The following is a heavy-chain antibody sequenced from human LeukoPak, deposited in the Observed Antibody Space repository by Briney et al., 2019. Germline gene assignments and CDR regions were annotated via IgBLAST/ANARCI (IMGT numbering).Heavy chain of an antibody. CDR3: ARDRGYCSSTSCSGPWFDP. V-gene: IGHV1-2*02. J-gene: IGHJ5*02. D-gene: IGHD2-2*03. Sequence: ASVKVSCKASGYTFTGYYMHWVRQAPGQGLEWMGWINPNSGGTNYAQKFQGRVTMTRDTSIGTAYMELSRLRSDDTAVYYCARDRGYCSSTSCSGPWFDPWGQGTLVTVSS. CDR2: INPNSGGT. CDR1: GYTFTGYY.